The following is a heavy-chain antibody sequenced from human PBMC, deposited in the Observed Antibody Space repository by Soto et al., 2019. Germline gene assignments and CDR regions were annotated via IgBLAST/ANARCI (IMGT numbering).Heavy chain of an antibody. CDR1: GGSISCYY. D-gene: IGHD3-16*02. Sequence: QVQLQESGPGLVKPSETLSLTCTVSGGSISCYYWSWIRQPPGKGLEWIGYIYYSGSTNYNPSLKSRVTISVDTSKNQFSLKLSSVTAADTAVYYCARDLRLGELSLYLSYGMDVWGQGTTVTVSS. J-gene: IGHJ6*02. V-gene: IGHV4-59*01. CDR3: ARDLRLGELSLYLSYGMDV. CDR2: IYYSGST.